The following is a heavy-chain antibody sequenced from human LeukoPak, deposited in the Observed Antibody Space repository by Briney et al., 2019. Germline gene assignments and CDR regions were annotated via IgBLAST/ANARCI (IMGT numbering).Heavy chain of an antibody. J-gene: IGHJ5*02. CDR1: GYTFTSYA. D-gene: IGHD5-24*01. CDR2: ISANNGDT. V-gene: IGHV1-18*01. CDR3: AGQRGYTWSWFDP. Sequence: ASVKVSCKASGYTFTSYAITWVRQAPGQGLERMGWISANNGDTNYAQNFQGRVTLTTDTSTSTAYMELRNVKSDDTAVYYCAGQRGYTWSWFDPWGQGTLVTVSS.